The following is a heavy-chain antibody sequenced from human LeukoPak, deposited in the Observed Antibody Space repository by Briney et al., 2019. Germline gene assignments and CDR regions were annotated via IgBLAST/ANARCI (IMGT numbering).Heavy chain of an antibody. J-gene: IGHJ4*02. D-gene: IGHD3-10*01. CDR3: ARSSPYTGYFDY. CDR1: GGSISSGDYY. CDR2: IYYSGST. V-gene: IGHV4-31*03. Sequence: PSETLSLTCTVSGGSISSGDYYWSWIRQHPGKGLEWIGYIYYSGSTYYNPSLKSRVTISVDTSKNQFSLKLSSVTAADTAVYYCARSSPYTGYFDYWGQGTLVTVSS.